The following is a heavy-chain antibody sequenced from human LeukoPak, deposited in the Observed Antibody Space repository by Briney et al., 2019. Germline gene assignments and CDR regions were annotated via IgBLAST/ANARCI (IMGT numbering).Heavy chain of an antibody. Sequence: PGGSLRLSCAASGFTFSNYAMSWVRQAPGKGLEWVSAIGGSGDTTYYADSVKGRFTISRDNSKNTLFLQMNSLRAEDTAVYYCAKSWRYYYGSGSHFWGQGTLVTVSS. CDR2: IGGSGDTT. D-gene: IGHD3-10*01. J-gene: IGHJ4*02. CDR1: GFTFSNYA. CDR3: AKSWRYYYGSGSHF. V-gene: IGHV3-23*01.